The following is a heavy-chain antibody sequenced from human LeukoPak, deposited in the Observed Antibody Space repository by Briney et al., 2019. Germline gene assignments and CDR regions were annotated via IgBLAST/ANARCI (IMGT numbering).Heavy chain of an antibody. Sequence: GESLKISCKGSGYSFTSYWIGWVRQMPGKGLEWMGIIYPGDSDTRYSPSFQGQVTISADKSISTAYLQWGSLKASDTAMYYCATLLVVTAMAFDYWGQGTLVTVSS. CDR1: GYSFTSYW. CDR2: IYPGDSDT. J-gene: IGHJ4*02. CDR3: ATLLVVTAMAFDY. V-gene: IGHV5-51*01. D-gene: IGHD2-21*02.